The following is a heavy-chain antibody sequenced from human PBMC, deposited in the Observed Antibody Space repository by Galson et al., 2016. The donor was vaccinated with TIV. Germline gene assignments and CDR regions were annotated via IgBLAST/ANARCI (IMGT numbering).Heavy chain of an antibody. CDR2: INPNSGAT. J-gene: IGHJ4*02. CDR3: ARGVLGVVGVTDY. CDR1: AYSFIDYY. D-gene: IGHD3-16*01. Sequence: SVKVSCKASAYSFIDYYMHWVRQAPGQGLEWMGRINPNSGATNYAQQFQGRVTMTRDMSASTAYMDLSRLRSDDTAIYYCARGVLGVVGVTDYWGQGTLVTVSS. V-gene: IGHV1-2*06.